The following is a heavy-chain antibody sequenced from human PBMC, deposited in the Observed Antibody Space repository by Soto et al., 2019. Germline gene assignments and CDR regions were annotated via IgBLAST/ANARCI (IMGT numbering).Heavy chain of an antibody. CDR3: AKGGPFTGGFDP. V-gene: IGHV3-23*01. CDR1: GLTLRSYA. J-gene: IGHJ5*02. CDR2: ISGRSGVP. D-gene: IGHD3-16*01. Sequence: GGSLRLSCAGSGLTLRSYAMTWIRQTPEKGLEWVSTISGRSGVPSYADSVNGRFTVSRDNSKNTLYLQMNSLRPDDTAIYYCAKGGPFTGGFDPWGQGTLVTVSS.